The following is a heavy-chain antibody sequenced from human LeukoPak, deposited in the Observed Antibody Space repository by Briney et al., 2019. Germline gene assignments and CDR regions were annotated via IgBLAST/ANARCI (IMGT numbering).Heavy chain of an antibody. V-gene: IGHV3-23*01. CDR2: ISGSGGRT. CDR1: GFTFSSHA. CDR3: AKNRNGDYAQYFEY. D-gene: IGHD4-17*01. Sequence: GGSLRLSCAASGFTFSSHAMSWVRQGPGKGLEWVSAISGSGGRTYYADSMKGRFTISRDNSKNTVYLQMNSLRVEDTAVYYCAKNRNGDYAQYFEYWGRGTLVTVSS. J-gene: IGHJ4*02.